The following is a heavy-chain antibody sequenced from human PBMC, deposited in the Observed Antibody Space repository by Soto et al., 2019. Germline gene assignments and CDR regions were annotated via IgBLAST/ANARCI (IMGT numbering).Heavy chain of an antibody. J-gene: IGHJ4*02. D-gene: IGHD3-22*01. CDR2: ISGSGGST. Sequence: GGSLRLSCAASGFTFSSYAMSWVRQAPGKGLEWVSAISGSGGSTYYADSVKGWFTISRDNSKNTLYLQMNSLRAEDTAVYYCAKTPYYDSSGYYHGFDYWGQGTLVTVSS. CDR1: GFTFSSYA. CDR3: AKTPYYDSSGYYHGFDY. V-gene: IGHV3-23*01.